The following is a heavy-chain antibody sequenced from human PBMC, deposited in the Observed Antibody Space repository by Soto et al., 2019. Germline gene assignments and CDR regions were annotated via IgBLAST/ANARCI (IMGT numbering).Heavy chain of an antibody. V-gene: IGHV3-30-3*01. CDR2: ISYDGSNK. CDR1: GFTFSSYA. Sequence: PGGSLRLSCAASGFTFSSYAMHWVRQAPGKGLEWVAVISYDGSNKYYADSVKGRFTISRDNSKNTLYLQMNSLRAEDTAVYYCARASSITGTTVGNWFDPWGQGTLVTV. CDR3: ARASSITGTTVGNWFDP. J-gene: IGHJ5*02. D-gene: IGHD1-7*01.